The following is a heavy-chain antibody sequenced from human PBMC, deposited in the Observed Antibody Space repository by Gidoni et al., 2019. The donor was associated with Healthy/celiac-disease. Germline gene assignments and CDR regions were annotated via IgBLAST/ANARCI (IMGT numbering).Heavy chain of an antibody. CDR1: GYSFTSYW. J-gene: IGHJ6*02. CDR3: ARNYYDSSGYYYYYYGMDV. D-gene: IGHD3-22*01. Sequence: EVQLVQSGAEVKKPGESLRISCKGSGYSFTSYWRSWVRQMPGKGLEWMGRIDPSDSYTNYRPSFQGHVTISADKSISTAYLQWSSLKASDTAMYYCARNYYDSSGYYYYYYGMDVWGQGTTVTVSS. V-gene: IGHV5-10-1*03. CDR2: IDPSDSYT.